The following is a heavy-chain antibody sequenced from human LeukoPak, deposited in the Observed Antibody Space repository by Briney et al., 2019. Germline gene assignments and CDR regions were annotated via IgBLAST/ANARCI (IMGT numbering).Heavy chain of an antibody. D-gene: IGHD3-9*01. Sequence: ASVKVSCKASGYTFTCYYMHWVRQAPGQGLEWMGWINPNSGGTNYAQKFQGRVTMTRDTSVSTAYMELSRLRSDDTAVYYCAREGDDILTAAFDYWGQGTLVTVSS. CDR3: AREGDDILTAAFDY. V-gene: IGHV1-2*02. CDR1: GYTFTCYY. CDR2: INPNSGGT. J-gene: IGHJ4*02.